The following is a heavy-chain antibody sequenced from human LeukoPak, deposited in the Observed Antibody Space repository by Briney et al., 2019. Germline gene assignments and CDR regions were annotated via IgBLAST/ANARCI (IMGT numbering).Heavy chain of an antibody. D-gene: IGHD2-2*01. J-gene: IGHJ3*02. CDR1: GFTFSSYA. V-gene: IGHV3-30-3*01. CDR3: ASSYGVVPAAIAAAFDI. CDR2: ISYDGSNK. Sequence: GGSLRLSCSASGFTFSSYAMHWVRQAPGKGLEWVAVISYDGSNKYCADSVKGRFTISRDNSKNTLYPQMNSLRAEDTAVYYCASSYGVVPAAIAAAFDIWGQGTMVTVSS.